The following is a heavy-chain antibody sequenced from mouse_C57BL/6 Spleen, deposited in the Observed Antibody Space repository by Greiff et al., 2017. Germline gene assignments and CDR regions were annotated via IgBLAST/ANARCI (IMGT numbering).Heavy chain of an antibody. J-gene: IGHJ4*01. CDR3: ARERGYYYGSSYAMDY. CDR1: GFTFSDYY. D-gene: IGHD1-1*01. CDR2: INYDGSST. Sequence: EVMLVESEGGLVQPGSSMKLSCTASGFTFSDYYMAWVRQVPEKGLEWVANINYDGSSTYYLDSLKSRFIISRDNAKNILYLQMSSLKSEDTATXYCARERGYYYGSSYAMDYWGQGTSVTVSS. V-gene: IGHV5-16*01.